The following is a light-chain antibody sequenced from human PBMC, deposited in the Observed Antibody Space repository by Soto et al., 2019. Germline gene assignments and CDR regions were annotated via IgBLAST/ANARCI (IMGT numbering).Light chain of an antibody. V-gene: IGKV1-6*01. J-gene: IGKJ1*01. Sequence: AIQMTQSPFSLSASVGDRVTITCRARQGIRNDLGWYQQKPGKAPKLLIYAASSLQSGVPSRFSGSGSGTDFTLTISSLQPEDFATYYCLQDYNYPWTFGQGTKVEIK. CDR1: QGIRND. CDR2: AAS. CDR3: LQDYNYPWT.